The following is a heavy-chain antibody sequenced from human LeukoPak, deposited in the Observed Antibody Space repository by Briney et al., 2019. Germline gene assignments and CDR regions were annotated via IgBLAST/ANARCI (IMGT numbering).Heavy chain of an antibody. Sequence: ASVTVSCKVSGYTLTELSMHWVRQAPGKGLEWMGGFDPEDGETIYAQKFQGRVTMTEDTSTDTAYMELSSLRSEDTAVYYCATVRYDYYYDSSGYYPFDYWGQGTLVTVSS. V-gene: IGHV1-24*01. CDR3: ATVRYDYYYDSSGYYPFDY. CDR1: GYTLTELS. CDR2: FDPEDGET. J-gene: IGHJ4*02. D-gene: IGHD3-22*01.